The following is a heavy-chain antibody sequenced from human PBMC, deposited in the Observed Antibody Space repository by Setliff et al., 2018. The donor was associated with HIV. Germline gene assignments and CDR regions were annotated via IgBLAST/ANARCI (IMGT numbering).Heavy chain of an antibody. V-gene: IGHV3-74*01. CDR1: GFIFSSKW. CDR2: IDTDGSIT. J-gene: IGHJ4*02. CDR3: ARDLDPDYYDSSQPGC. D-gene: IGHD3-22*01. Sequence: PGGSLRLSCAASGFIFSSKWMHWVRQVPGKGLVWVSRIDTDGSITSYADFVKGRFTISRDNSKNTLYLQMNSLRAEDTAVYYCARDLDPDYYDSSQPGCWGQGTLVTVSS.